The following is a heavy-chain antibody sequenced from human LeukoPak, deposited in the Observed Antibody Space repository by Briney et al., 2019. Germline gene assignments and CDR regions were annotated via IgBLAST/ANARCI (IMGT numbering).Heavy chain of an antibody. CDR2: INKDGSVT. V-gene: IGHV3-74*01. D-gene: IGHD1-26*01. CDR1: GFTFSGSW. J-gene: IGHJ4*02. CDR3: VKVRGRARVGYFDY. Sequence: GGSLRLSCAASGFTFSGSWIHWVRQAPGKGLVWVSRINKDGSVTDYAESVKGRFSISRDNAKNTLYLQMNSLRVEDTAIYYCVKVRGRARVGYFDYWGQGTLVTVSS.